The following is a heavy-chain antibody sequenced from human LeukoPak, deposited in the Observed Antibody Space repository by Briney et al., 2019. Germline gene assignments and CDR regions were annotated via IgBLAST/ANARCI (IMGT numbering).Heavy chain of an antibody. Sequence: ASVKVSCKASGYTFTGYYMHWVRQAPGQGLEWMGWINPNSGGTNYAQKFQGRVTMTRDTSISTAYMELSRLRSDDTAVYYCARVSAMVTTYRGGNWFDPWGQGTLVTVSS. CDR1: GYTFTGYY. J-gene: IGHJ5*02. CDR2: INPNSGGT. V-gene: IGHV1-2*02. D-gene: IGHD5-18*01. CDR3: ARVSAMVTTYRGGNWFDP.